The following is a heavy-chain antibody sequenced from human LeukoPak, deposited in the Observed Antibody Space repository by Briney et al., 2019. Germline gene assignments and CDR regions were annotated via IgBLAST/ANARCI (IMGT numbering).Heavy chain of an antibody. J-gene: IGHJ6*02. Sequence: PSQTLSLTCAVSGGSISSGSYYWSWIRQPPGKGLEWIGRIYTSGSTNYNPSLKSRVTISVDTSKNQFSLKLSSVTAADTAVYYCARETQYCSGGSCYDYYYYYGMDVWGQGTTATVSS. CDR1: GGSISSGSYY. D-gene: IGHD2-15*01. V-gene: IGHV4-61*02. CDR3: ARETQYCSGGSCYDYYYYYGMDV. CDR2: IYTSGST.